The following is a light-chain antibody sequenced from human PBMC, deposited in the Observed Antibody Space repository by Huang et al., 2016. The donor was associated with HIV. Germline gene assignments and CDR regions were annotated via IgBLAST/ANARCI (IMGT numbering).Light chain of an antibody. J-gene: IGKJ4*01. V-gene: IGKV3-11*01. Sequence: EVVLIQSPATLSLSPGESATLSCRASQSVTNYLAWYQQKPGQPPRLLIYDASNRATGVPARFSGSGSGTDFTLTISSLEPEDFAVYYCQQRGNWPPVTFGGGTKVEIK. CDR2: DAS. CDR1: QSVTNY. CDR3: QQRGNWPPVT.